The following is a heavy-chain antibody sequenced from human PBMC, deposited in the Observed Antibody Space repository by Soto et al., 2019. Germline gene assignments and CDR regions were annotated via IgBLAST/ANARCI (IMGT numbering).Heavy chain of an antibody. CDR3: AHRGYKYGPLFDY. CDR2: IFWNDDK. D-gene: IGHD5-18*01. CDR1: GFSVSTTGMG. V-gene: IGHV2-5*01. Sequence: SGPTLVNPTETLTLTCTFSGFSVSTTGMGVGWIRQPPGKALEWLALIFWNDDKRYIPSLKSRLTITKGTYNNRVVLTMTNMDPVDTGTYYCAHRGYKYGPLFDYWGQGXLVTVSS. J-gene: IGHJ4*02.